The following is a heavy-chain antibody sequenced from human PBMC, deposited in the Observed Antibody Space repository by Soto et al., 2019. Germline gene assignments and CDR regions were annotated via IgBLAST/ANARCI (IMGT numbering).Heavy chain of an antibody. CDR1: GFTFSNNW. V-gene: IGHV3-48*01. J-gene: IGHJ4*02. CDR3: ARGIAAAGTKLDY. Sequence: GGSLRLSCAASGFTFSNNWMHWVRQAPGKGLEWVSYISSATTTIYYADSVKGRFTISRDNAKNSLYLQMNSLRADDTAVYYCARGIAAAGTKLDYWGQGTLVTVSS. D-gene: IGHD6-13*01. CDR2: ISSATTTI.